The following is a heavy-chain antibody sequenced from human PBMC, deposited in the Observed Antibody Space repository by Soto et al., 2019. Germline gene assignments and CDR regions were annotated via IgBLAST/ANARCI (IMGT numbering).Heavy chain of an antibody. J-gene: IGHJ4*02. Sequence: GGSLRLSCAASGFTFYNFAMIWARQAPGKGLEWVSYISSSGSTIYYADSVKGRFTISRDNAKNSLYLQMNSLRAEDTAVYYCARDPSPSYSGYDYPSDYWGQGTLVTVSS. CDR1: GFTFYNFA. D-gene: IGHD5-12*01. CDR3: ARDPSPSYSGYDYPSDY. CDR2: ISSSGSTI. V-gene: IGHV3-11*01.